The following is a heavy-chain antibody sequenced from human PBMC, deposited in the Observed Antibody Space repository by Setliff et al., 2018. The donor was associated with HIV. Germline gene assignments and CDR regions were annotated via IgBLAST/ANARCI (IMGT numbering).Heavy chain of an antibody. Sequence: LTCTVSGGSISSHYWSWIRQPPGKGLEWIGYIYYNGNTNYNPSLKSRVIISIDTPKNQFSLKLSSVTAADTAVYYCARKRSVDSSGYYRDYYYMDVWGKGTTVTVSS. V-gene: IGHV4-59*11. CDR2: IYYNGNT. D-gene: IGHD3-22*01. J-gene: IGHJ6*03. CDR1: GGSISSHY. CDR3: ARKRSVDSSGYYRDYYYMDV.